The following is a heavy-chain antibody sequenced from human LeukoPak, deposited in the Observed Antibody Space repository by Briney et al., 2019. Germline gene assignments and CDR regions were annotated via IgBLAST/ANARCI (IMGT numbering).Heavy chain of an antibody. CDR1: GGSISSYY. D-gene: IGHD1-14*01. CDR2: IYCSGST. CDR3: ARDSSDFRNLIPH. J-gene: IGHJ1*01. V-gene: IGHV4-59*01. Sequence: SQTLSLTCTVSGGSISSYYWSWIRQPPGKGLEWIGYIYCSGSTNYNPSLKSRVTISADTPKNQFSLKLSSVTAEDTAVYYCARDSSDFRNLIPHWGQGTLVTVSS.